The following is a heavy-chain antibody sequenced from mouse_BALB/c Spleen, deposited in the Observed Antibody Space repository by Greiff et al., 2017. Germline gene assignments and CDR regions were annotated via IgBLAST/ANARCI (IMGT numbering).Heavy chain of an antibody. V-gene: IGHV5-6-4*01. CDR2: ISSGGSYT. J-gene: IGHJ4*01. Sequence: EVQGVESGGGLVKPGGSLKLSCAASGFTFSSYTMSWVRQTPEKRLEWVATISSGGSYTYYPDSVKGRFTISRDNAKNTLYLQMSSLKSEDTAMYYCTRDRGNYVGAMDYWGQGTSVTVSS. D-gene: IGHD2-1*01. CDR3: TRDRGNYVGAMDY. CDR1: GFTFSSYT.